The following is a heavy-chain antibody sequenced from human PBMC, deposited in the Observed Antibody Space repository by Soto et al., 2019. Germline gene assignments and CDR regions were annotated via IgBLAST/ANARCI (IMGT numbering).Heavy chain of an antibody. J-gene: IGHJ6*02. CDR3: ARGVGYDILTGYYRYVSYYYYGMDV. V-gene: IGHV1-69*02. Sequence: QVQLVQSGAEVKKPGSSVKVSCKASGGTFSSYTISWVRQAPGQGLEWMGRIIPILGIANYAQKFQGRVTITADKATSTAYRELSSLRSEDTAVYYCARGVGYDILTGYYRYVSYYYYGMDVWGQGTTVTVSS. D-gene: IGHD3-9*01. CDR1: GGTFSSYT. CDR2: IIPILGIA.